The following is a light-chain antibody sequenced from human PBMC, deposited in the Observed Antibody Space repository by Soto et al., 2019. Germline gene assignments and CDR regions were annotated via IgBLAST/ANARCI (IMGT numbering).Light chain of an antibody. CDR1: QSVSSY. J-gene: IGKJ5*01. V-gene: IGKV3-11*01. CDR3: QQRAGWPTT. CDR2: DAS. Sequence: EIVVTQSPATLSLSPGERATLSCRASQSVSSYLAWYQQKPGQAPRLLIYDASNRATGIPARFSGSGSGTDFTLTISSLEPEDFAVYYCQQRAGWPTTFGQGTRLEIK.